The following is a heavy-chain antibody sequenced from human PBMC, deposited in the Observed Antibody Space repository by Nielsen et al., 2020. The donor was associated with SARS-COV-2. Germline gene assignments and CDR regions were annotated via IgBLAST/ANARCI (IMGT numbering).Heavy chain of an antibody. V-gene: IGHV3-30*04. CDR3: ARGETRAILLWFGEDNSEWATPYYGMDV. CDR2: ISYDGSNK. J-gene: IGHJ6*02. Sequence: GESLKISCAASGFTFSSYAMHWVRQAPGKGLEWVAVISYDGSNKYYADSVKGRFTISRDNSKNTLYLQMNSLRAEDTAVYYCARGETRAILLWFGEDNSEWATPYYGMDVWGQGTTVTVSS. D-gene: IGHD3-10*01. CDR1: GFTFSSYA.